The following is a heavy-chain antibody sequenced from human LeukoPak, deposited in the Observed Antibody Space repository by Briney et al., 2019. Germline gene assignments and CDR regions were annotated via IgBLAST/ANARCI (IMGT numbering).Heavy chain of an antibody. Sequence: GGSLRLYCAASGFTFSSYEMNWVRQAPGKGLEWISYISSRGSTIYYADSVKGRFTISRDNAKNSLSLQLNSLRADDTAVYYCARFGIVASDAVDYWGQGTLVTVSS. CDR1: GFTFSSYE. CDR3: ARFGIVASDAVDY. V-gene: IGHV3-48*03. D-gene: IGHD3-22*01. CDR2: ISSRGSTI. J-gene: IGHJ4*02.